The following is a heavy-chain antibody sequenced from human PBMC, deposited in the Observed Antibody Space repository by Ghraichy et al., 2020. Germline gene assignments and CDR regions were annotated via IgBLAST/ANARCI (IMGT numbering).Heavy chain of an antibody. CDR3: AREGASPGGYYYYYYYMDV. V-gene: IGHV6-1*01. J-gene: IGHJ6*03. CDR2: TYYRSKWYN. Sequence: SQTLSLTCAISGDSVSSNSAAWNWIRQSPSRGLEWLGRTYYRSKWYNDYAVSVKSRITINPDTSKNQFPLQLNSVTPEDTAVYYCAREGASPGGYYYYYYYMDVWGKGTTVTVSS. D-gene: IGHD3-16*01. CDR1: GDSVSSNSAA.